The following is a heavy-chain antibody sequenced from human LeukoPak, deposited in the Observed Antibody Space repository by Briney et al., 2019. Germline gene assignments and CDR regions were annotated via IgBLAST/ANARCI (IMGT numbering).Heavy chain of an antibody. CDR3: ANTIAVAGIDAFDI. Sequence: ASVKVSCKASGYTFTSYYMHWVRQAPGQGLEWMGIINPSGGSTSYAQKFQGRVTISVDTSKNQFSLKLSSVTAADTAVYYCANTIAVAGIDAFDIWGQGTMVTVSS. V-gene: IGHV1-46*01. CDR1: GYTFTSYY. CDR2: INPSGGST. J-gene: IGHJ3*02. D-gene: IGHD6-19*01.